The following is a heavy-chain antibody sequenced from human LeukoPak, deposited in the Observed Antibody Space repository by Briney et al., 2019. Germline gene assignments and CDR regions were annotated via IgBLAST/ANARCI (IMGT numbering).Heavy chain of an antibody. CDR3: AREARYFDWLLQNALDY. CDR1: GYTFTSYG. Sequence: GASVKVSCKASGYTFTSYGISWVRQAPGQGLEWMGWISAYNGNTNYAQKLQGRVTMTTDTSTSTAYMELRSLRSDDTAVYYCAREARYFDWLLQNALDYWGQGTLVTVSS. J-gene: IGHJ4*02. D-gene: IGHD3-9*01. V-gene: IGHV1-18*01. CDR2: ISAYNGNT.